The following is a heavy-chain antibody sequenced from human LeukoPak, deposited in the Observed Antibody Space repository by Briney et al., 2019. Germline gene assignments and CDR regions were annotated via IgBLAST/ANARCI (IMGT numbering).Heavy chain of an antibody. CDR3: AREDADYTFSFDF. V-gene: IGHV1-46*04. J-gene: IGHJ4*02. D-gene: IGHD4-17*01. Sequence: ASVTVSRTAAVSTFTLNYMHWVRQARGQRREGMGIINPRGGSTTYAQKLQGRLTMTRNTSTSTVYMELSILRSEDTAVYYCAREDADYTFSFDFWGQGTLVTVSS. CDR1: VSTFTLNY. CDR2: INPRGGST.